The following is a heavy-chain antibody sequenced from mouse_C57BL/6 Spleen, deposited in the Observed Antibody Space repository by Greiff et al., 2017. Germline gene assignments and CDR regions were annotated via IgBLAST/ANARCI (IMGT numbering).Heavy chain of an antibody. CDR2: IDPEDGDT. CDR1: GFNIKDYY. V-gene: IGHV14-2*01. CDR3: AAPTVPYAMDY. Sequence: EVQLQQSGAELVKPGASVKLSCTASGFNIKDYYMHWVKQRTEQGLEWIGRIDPEDGDTKYAPKFQGKATITADTSSNTAYLQLSSLTSEDTAVYYCAAPTVPYAMDYWGQGTSVTVSS. J-gene: IGHJ4*01. D-gene: IGHD1-1*01.